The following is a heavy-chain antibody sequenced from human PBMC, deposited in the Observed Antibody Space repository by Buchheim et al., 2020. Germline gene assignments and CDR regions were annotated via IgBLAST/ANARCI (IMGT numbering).Heavy chain of an antibody. J-gene: IGHJ5*02. CDR2: IYPSDSDA. Sequence: EVQLVQSGAEVKKPGESLKISGQASGYTFTKSWIGWVRQVPGKGLEWMGVIYPSDSDARYSPSLQGQVTISVDRSINLALPQWNSLRASDTATYFCTRQPMVRGVGRFDHWGQGT. CDR3: TRQPMVRGVGRFDH. CDR1: GYTFTKSW. D-gene: IGHD3-10*01. V-gene: IGHV5-51*01.